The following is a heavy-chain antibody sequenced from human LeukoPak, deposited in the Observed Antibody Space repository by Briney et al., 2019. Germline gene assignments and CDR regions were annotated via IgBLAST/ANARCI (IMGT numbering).Heavy chain of an antibody. CDR1: GGTFSSYA. V-gene: IGHV1-69*05. D-gene: IGHD2-21*02. CDR2: IIPIFGTA. CDR3: ARAWAACGGDCYSLFGFDY. J-gene: IGHJ4*02. Sequence: SVKVSCKASGGTFSSYAISWVRQAPGQGLEWMGGIIPIFGTANYAQKFQGRVTITTDKSTSTAYMELSSLRTEDTAVYCCARAWAACGGDCYSLFGFDYWGQGTLVTVSS.